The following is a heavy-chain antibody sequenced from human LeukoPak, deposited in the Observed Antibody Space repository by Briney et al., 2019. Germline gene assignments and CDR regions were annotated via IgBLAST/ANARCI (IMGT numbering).Heavy chain of an antibody. CDR1: GFTFSSYS. V-gene: IGHV3-21*01. CDR2: ISSSSSYI. J-gene: IGHJ4*02. CDR3: ASLLETMATPSDY. Sequence: KPGGSLRLSCAASGFTFSSYSMNWVRQAPGKGLGWVSSISSSSSYIYYADSVKGRFTISRDNAKNSLYLQMNSLRAEDTAVYYCASLLETMATPSDYWGQGTLVTVSS. D-gene: IGHD4/OR15-4a*01.